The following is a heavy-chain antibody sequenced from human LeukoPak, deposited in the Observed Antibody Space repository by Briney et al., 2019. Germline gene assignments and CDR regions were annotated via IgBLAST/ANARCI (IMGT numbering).Heavy chain of an antibody. CDR3: TWIQMVVGGYDI. CDR2: IKSKGSDETT. J-gene: IGHJ3*02. D-gene: IGHD5-18*01. V-gene: IGHV3-15*01. Sequence: GGSLRLSCAGSGFDFSLAWMSWVRQAPGKGLEWVGRIKSKGSDETTDYAAAVKDRFIISRDDSKNTVHLQMNSLKIEDSAVYYCTWIQMVVGGYDIWGQGTMVTVFS. CDR1: GFDFSLAW.